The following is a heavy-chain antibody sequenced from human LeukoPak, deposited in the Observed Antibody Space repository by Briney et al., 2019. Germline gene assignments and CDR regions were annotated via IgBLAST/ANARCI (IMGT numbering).Heavy chain of an antibody. CDR1: GFTFSNAW. Sequence: PGGSLRLSCAASGFTFSNAWMSWVRQAPGKGLEWVGRIKSKTDGGTTDYAAPVKGRFTISRDDSKNTLYLQMNSLKTEDTAVYYCTTDLMWTDYDFWSGFSPTQAWGQGTLVSVSS. D-gene: IGHD3-3*01. CDR2: IKSKTDGGTT. J-gene: IGHJ5*02. V-gene: IGHV3-15*01. CDR3: TTDLMWTDYDFWSGFSPTQA.